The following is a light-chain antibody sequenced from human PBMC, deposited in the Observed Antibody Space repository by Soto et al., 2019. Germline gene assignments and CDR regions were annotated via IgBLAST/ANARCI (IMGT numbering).Light chain of an antibody. CDR3: SSYTSSITVA. V-gene: IGLV2-14*01. CDR2: DVN. CDR1: SSDVGGYNY. J-gene: IGLJ2*01. Sequence: QSVLTQPASVSGSPGQSITISCTGTSSDVGGYNYVFWYQQHPGKAPKLIVYDVNNRPSGVSNRFSGSKSGNTASLTISGLQAEDEADYYCSSYTSSITVAFGGGTKVTVL.